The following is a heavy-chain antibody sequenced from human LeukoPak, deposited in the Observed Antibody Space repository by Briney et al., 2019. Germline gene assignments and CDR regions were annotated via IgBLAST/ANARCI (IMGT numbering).Heavy chain of an antibody. J-gene: IGHJ5*02. Sequence: PSETLSLTCAVYGGSFSGYYWSWIRQPPGKGLEWIGEINHSGSTNYNPSLKSRVTISVDTSKNQFSLKLSSVTAADTAAYYCARRSSPTATSGVGFDPWGQGTLVTVSS. CDR3: ARRSSPTATSGVGFDP. CDR2: INHSGST. D-gene: IGHD2-2*01. V-gene: IGHV4-34*01. CDR1: GGSFSGYY.